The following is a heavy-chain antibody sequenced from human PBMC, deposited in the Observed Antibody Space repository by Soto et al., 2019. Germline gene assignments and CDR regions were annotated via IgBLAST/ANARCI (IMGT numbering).Heavy chain of an antibody. D-gene: IGHD3-22*01. Sequence: ASVKVSCKASGYTFTSYGISWVRQAPGQGLEWMGWISAYNGNTNYAQKLQGRVTMTTDTSTSTAYMELRSLRSDDTAVYYCGRDLGYDSSGIWAFNIWGQGKMVTVSS. CDR3: GRDLGYDSSGIWAFNI. CDR1: GYTFTSYG. CDR2: ISAYNGNT. J-gene: IGHJ3*02. V-gene: IGHV1-18*01.